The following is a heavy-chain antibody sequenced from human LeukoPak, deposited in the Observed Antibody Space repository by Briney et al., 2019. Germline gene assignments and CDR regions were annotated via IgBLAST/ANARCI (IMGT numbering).Heavy chain of an antibody. CDR3: ASSYFDWLSHAFDI. Sequence: GGSLRLSCAASGFTFSSYWMGWVPQAPGKGLEWVAHIKQDGSEKYYVDSVKGRFTISRDNAKNSLYLQMSSLRAEDTALYYCASSYFDWLSHAFDIWGRGTMVTVSS. CDR1: GFTFSSYW. J-gene: IGHJ3*02. CDR2: IKQDGSEK. D-gene: IGHD3-9*01. V-gene: IGHV3-7*03.